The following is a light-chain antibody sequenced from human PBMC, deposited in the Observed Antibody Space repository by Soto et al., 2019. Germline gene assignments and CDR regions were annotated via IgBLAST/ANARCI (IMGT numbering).Light chain of an antibody. J-gene: IGLJ2*01. CDR3: SSYTTTSAVA. V-gene: IGLV2-14*03. CDR2: DVT. Sequence: QSALTQPASVSGSPGQWITISCTGTSSDVGGYNYVSWYQQHPGNAPKLMIYDVTNRPSGVSYRFSGSKSGNTASLTISGLQAEDEADYYCSSYTTTSAVAFGGGTKVTVL. CDR1: SSDVGGYNY.